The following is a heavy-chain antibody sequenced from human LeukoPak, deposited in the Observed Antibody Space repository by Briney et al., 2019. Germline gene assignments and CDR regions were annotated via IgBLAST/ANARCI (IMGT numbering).Heavy chain of an antibody. CDR2: IKRKSDGGTT. CDR3: TTELDVRPNHY. Sequence: GGSLRLSCAASGLTFSNAWMSWVRQVPGKGLEWVGRIKRKSDGGTTDYAAPVKGRFTISRDDSKNTLYLQMNSLKSKDTAVYYCTTELDVRPNHYWGQGTLVTVSS. V-gene: IGHV3-15*01. CDR1: GLTFSNAW. J-gene: IGHJ4*02. D-gene: IGHD1-14*01.